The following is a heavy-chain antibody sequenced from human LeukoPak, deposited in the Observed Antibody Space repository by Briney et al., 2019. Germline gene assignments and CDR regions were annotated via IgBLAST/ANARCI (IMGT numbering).Heavy chain of an antibody. V-gene: IGHV3-23*01. J-gene: IGHJ4*02. Sequence: GGSLRLSCAASGFTFNTYAMSWVRQAPGQGLEWVSSITISGSGTYYADSVKGRFTITRDNSKDTLYLEMNSLRADDTAKYYRAKGYYGSGSSYFDCRGQGTLVTVSS. CDR3: AKGYYGSGSSYFDC. CDR2: ITISGSGT. D-gene: IGHD3-10*01. CDR1: GFTFNTYA.